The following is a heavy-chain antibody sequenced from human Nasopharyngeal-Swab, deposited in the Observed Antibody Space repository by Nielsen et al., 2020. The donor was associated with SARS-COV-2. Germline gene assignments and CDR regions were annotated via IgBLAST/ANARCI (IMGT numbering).Heavy chain of an antibody. CDR2: INPNSGGT. Sequence: SVKVSCKASGYTFTGYYMHWVRQAPGQGLEWMGWINPNSGGTNYAQKFQGRVTMTRDTSISTAYMELSKLRSDDTAVYYCARGYCSSTSCYVMDVWGQGTTVTVSS. J-gene: IGHJ6*02. CDR1: GYTFTGYY. V-gene: IGHV1-2*02. CDR3: ARGYCSSTSCYVMDV. D-gene: IGHD2-2*01.